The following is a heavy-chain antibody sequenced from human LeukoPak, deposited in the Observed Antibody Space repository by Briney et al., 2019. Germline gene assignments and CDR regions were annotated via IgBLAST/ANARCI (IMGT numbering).Heavy chain of an antibody. J-gene: IGHJ4*02. CDR2: ITPIFGTA. CDR1: GGTFSSYA. D-gene: IGHD1-14*01. CDR3: ARTVSVTGTTGLDY. V-gene: IGHV1-69*05. Sequence: SVKVSCKASGGTFSSYAISWVRQAPGQGLEWMGGITPIFGTANYAQKFQGRVTITTDESTSTAYMELSSLRSEDTAVYYCARTVSVTGTTGLDYWGQGTLVTVSS.